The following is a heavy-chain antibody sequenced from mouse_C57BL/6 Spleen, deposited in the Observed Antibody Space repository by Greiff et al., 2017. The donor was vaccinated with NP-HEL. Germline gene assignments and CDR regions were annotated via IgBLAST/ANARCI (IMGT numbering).Heavy chain of an antibody. V-gene: IGHV1-82*01. CDR1: GYAFSSSW. Sequence: VQLQESGPELVKPGASVKISCKASGYAFSSSWMNWVKQRPGKGLEWIGRIYPGDGDTNYNGKFKGKATLTADKSSSTAYMQLSSLTSEDSAVFFFARGDGYFWYFDVWGTGTTVTVSS. CDR2: IYPGDGDT. CDR3: ARGDGYFWYFDV. D-gene: IGHD2-3*01. J-gene: IGHJ1*03.